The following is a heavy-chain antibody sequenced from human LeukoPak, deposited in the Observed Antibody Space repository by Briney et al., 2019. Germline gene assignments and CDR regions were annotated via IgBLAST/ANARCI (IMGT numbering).Heavy chain of an antibody. CDR1: GGSISSTGYY. Sequence: SETLSLTCTVSGGSISSTGYYWGWIRQPPGKGLEWIGTVYYSGSTYYNPSLKSRVTISLDTSKNQFSLKQRSVTAADTAVYYCARGRVWYDSSGYYPYWYFDLWGRGTLVTVSS. CDR3: ARGRVWYDSSGYYPYWYFDL. J-gene: IGHJ2*01. CDR2: VYYSGST. V-gene: IGHV4-39*07. D-gene: IGHD3-22*01.